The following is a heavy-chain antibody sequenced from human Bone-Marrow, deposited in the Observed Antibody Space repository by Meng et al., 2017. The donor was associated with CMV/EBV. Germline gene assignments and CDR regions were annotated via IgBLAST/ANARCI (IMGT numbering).Heavy chain of an antibody. CDR3: AIVVVPAAILLPFGKLWDY. V-gene: IGHV3-23*03. J-gene: IGHJ4*02. Sequence: GESLKISCAASGFTFSSYAMSWVRQAPGKGLEWVSVIYSGGSSTYYADSVKGRFTISRDNSKNTLYLQMNSLRAEDTAVYYCAIVVVPAAILLPFGKLWDYWGQGTLVTVSS. CDR1: GFTFSSYA. CDR2: IYSGGSST. D-gene: IGHD2-2*01.